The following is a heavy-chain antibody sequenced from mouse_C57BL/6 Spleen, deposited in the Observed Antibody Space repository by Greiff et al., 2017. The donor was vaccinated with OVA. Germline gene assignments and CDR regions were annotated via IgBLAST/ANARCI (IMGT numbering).Heavy chain of an antibody. Sequence: SGAELVRPGASVTLSCKASGYTFTDYEMHWVKQTPVHGLEWIGAIDPETGGTAYNQKFKGKAILTADKSSSTAYMELRSLTSEDSAVYYCTRYSNYEGYWGQGTTLTVSS. J-gene: IGHJ2*01. CDR3: TRYSNYEGY. CDR2: IDPETGGT. CDR1: GYTFTDYE. D-gene: IGHD2-5*01. V-gene: IGHV1-15*01.